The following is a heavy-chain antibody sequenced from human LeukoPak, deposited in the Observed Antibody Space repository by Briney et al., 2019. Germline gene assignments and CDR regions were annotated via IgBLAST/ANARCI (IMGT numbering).Heavy chain of an antibody. CDR3: ARDGPSIAADFDC. D-gene: IGHD6-6*01. J-gene: IGHJ4*02. V-gene: IGHV3-21*01. CDR1: GFTFSSYS. Sequence: GGSLRLSCAASGFTFSSYSMNWVRQAPGKGLEWVSSIRSSSSYIYYADSLKGRFTISRDNAKSSLYLQMNSLRAEDSAVYYCARDGPSIAADFDCWGQGTLVTVSS. CDR2: IRSSSSYI.